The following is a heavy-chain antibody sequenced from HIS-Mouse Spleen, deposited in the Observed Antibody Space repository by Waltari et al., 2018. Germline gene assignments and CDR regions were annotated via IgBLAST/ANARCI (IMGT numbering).Heavy chain of an antibody. J-gene: IGHJ2*01. CDR3: AREIPYSSSWYDWYFDL. V-gene: IGHV4-39*07. D-gene: IGHD6-13*01. CDR2: IYYSGGT. CDR1: GGSISSSSYY. Sequence: QLQLQESGPGLVKPSETLSLTCTVSGGSISSSSYYWGWIRQPPGKGLEWIGGIYYSGGTYYNQPHKSRVTISVDTSKNQFSLKLSSVTAAGTAVYYCAREIPYSSSWYDWYFDLWGRGTLVTVSS.